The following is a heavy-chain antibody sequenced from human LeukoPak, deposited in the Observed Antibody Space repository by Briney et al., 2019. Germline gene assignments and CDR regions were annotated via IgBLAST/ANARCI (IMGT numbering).Heavy chain of an antibody. D-gene: IGHD3-10*01. CDR3: SGRYGPGPV. J-gene: IGHJ4*02. CDR2: ILPDGRDT. CDR1: GYTFAAHH. V-gene: IGHV1-2*02. Sequence: ASVKVSCKASGYTFAAHHIHWVRQAPGQGLEWMGWILPDGRDTKYSQKFQDRMTLTTDTSTNIAYMELSRLKPDDTAVYYCSGRYGPGPVWGQGTLISASP.